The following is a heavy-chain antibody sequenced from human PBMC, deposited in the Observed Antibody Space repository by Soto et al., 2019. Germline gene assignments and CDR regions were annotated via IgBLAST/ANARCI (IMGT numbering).Heavy chain of an antibody. CDR2: INAGNGNT. V-gene: IGHV1-3*01. Sequence: ASVKVSCKASGYTFTSYSMHWVRQAPGQRLEWMGWINAGNGNTKYSQKFQGRVTITRDTSASTAYMELSSLRSEDTAVYYCARDQDVVVPAAIGYYYYYGMDVWGQGTTVTVSS. CDR3: ARDQDVVVPAAIGYYYYYGMDV. D-gene: IGHD2-2*01. J-gene: IGHJ6*02. CDR1: GYTFTSYS.